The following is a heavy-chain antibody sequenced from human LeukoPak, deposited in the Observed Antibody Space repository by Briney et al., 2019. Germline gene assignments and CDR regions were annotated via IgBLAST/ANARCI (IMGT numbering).Heavy chain of an antibody. J-gene: IGHJ6*02. V-gene: IGHV3-21*01. CDR3: ARDRPIVVVPAAMGDYYYYYGMDV. Sequence: AGGSLRLSCAASGFTVSTNYMSWVRQAPGKGLEWVSSISSSSSYIYYADSVKGRFTISRDNAKNSLYLQMNSLRAEDTAVYYCARDRPIVVVPAAMGDYYYYYGMDVWGQGTTVTVSS. CDR2: ISSSSSYI. D-gene: IGHD2-2*01. CDR1: GFTVSTNY.